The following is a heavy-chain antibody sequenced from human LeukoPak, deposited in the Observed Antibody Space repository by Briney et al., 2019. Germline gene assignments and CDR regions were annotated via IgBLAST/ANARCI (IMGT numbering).Heavy chain of an antibody. D-gene: IGHD3-16*01. CDR1: GFTFSNYA. Sequence: GGSLRLSCAASGFTFSNYAMSWVRQAPGKGLEWVSAITGSGSGIYYADSMKSRFTISRDNSKNTLYLQMNSLRAEDTAVYYCARDPGDTAAFDIWGQGTMVTVSS. V-gene: IGHV3-23*01. CDR3: ARDPGDTAAFDI. J-gene: IGHJ3*02. CDR2: ITGSGSGI.